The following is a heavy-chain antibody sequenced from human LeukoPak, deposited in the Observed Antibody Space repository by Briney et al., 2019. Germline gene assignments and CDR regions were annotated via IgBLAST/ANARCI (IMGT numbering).Heavy chain of an antibody. V-gene: IGHV1-69*11. D-gene: IGHD3-10*01. CDR3: AKVRGSDAFDL. CDR2: IIPILSQT. Sequence: SVKVSCKPSGGTISTHAINWVRQAPGQGLEWMGRIIPILSQTNYALKFRGRFTMTADESTNTAYMELSSLKSEDTAVYFCAKVRGSDAFDLWGQGTMVTVSS. J-gene: IGHJ3*01. CDR1: GGTISTHA.